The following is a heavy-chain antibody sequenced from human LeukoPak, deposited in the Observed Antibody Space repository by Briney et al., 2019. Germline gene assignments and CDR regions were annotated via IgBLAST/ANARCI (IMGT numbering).Heavy chain of an antibody. J-gene: IGHJ4*02. CDR2: ISGTGDGT. D-gene: IGHD3-22*01. Sequence: PGGSLRLSCAASGFTFSSYAMTWVRQAPGKGLEWVSGISGTGDGTYYADSVKGRFTISRDNSKRMLYLQMNSLRAEDTAVYYFARDMRVTYYYDSSGYYYVGGFDYWGQGTLVTVSS. CDR1: GFTFSSYA. V-gene: IGHV3-23*01. CDR3: ARDMRVTYYYDSSGYYYVGGFDY.